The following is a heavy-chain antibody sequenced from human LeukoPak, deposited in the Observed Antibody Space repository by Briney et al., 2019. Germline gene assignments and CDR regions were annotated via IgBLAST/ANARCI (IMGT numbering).Heavy chain of an antibody. CDR2: IYYSGST. Sequence: KPSETLSLTCIVSGGSISSSTYYWGWIRQPPGRGLDWIGSIYYSGSTYYNPSLKSRVTISVDTSKNQFSLKLNSVTAADTAVYYCARHRIQLRSSPGLNFDYWGQGTLVTVSS. D-gene: IGHD5-18*01. J-gene: IGHJ4*02. V-gene: IGHV4-39*01. CDR1: GGSISSSTYY. CDR3: ARHRIQLRSSPGLNFDY.